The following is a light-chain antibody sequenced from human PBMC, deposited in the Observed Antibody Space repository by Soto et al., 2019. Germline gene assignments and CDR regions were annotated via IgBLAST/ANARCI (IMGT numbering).Light chain of an antibody. CDR3: EAWDDSLYV. Sequence: QSALTQPPSASGTPGQRVTISCSGSSSNIGSNYVYWYQQLPGTAPKLLIYRNNQRPSGVPDRFSGSKSGTSASLAISGLRSEDEADYYCEAWDDSLYVFGTGTKVTVL. CDR2: RNN. CDR1: SSNIGSNY. V-gene: IGLV1-47*01. J-gene: IGLJ1*01.